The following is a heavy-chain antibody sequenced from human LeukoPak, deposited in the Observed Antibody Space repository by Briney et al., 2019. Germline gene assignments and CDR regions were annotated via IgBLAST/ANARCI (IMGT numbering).Heavy chain of an antibody. CDR2: ITGSGGNK. V-gene: IGHV3-23*01. CDR1: GFTFSNYA. Sequence: GASLRLSCAASGFTFSNYAMSWVRQAPGKGLEWVSAITGSGGNKYYPDSVKGRFTISRDNSKHAVFLQMNSLRTEDTAVYYCAKWGDYDVLTGYYVSDYWGQGTLVTVSP. J-gene: IGHJ4*02. CDR3: AKWGDYDVLTGYYVSDY. D-gene: IGHD3-9*01.